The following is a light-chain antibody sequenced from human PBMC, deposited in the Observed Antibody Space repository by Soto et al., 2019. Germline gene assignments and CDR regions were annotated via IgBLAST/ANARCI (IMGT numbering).Light chain of an antibody. J-gene: IGKJ2*01. Sequence: DIQMAQSPSSLSASVGDRVTITCRASHDIRNDLGWHQQKPGKAPERRIYSASNLQAGVQSRFSCSGSGTEFTLTVDSLGHEDFTTYFCLQRHTHPYTFGRGPKLEI. CDR3: LQRHTHPYT. CDR1: HDIRND. V-gene: IGKV1-17*01. CDR2: SAS.